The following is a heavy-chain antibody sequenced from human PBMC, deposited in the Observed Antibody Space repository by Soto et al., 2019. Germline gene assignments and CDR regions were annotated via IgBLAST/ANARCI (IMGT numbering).Heavy chain of an antibody. J-gene: IGHJ6*02. CDR3: ARGFGYSSSWYGRTPYGMDV. V-gene: IGHV3-11*06. D-gene: IGHD6-13*01. CDR1: GFTSRAYY. CDR2: ISSSSSYT. Sequence: GGSLRPSCAASGFTSRAYYMSWIRQAPRKGLQRVSYISSSSSYTNYADSVKGRFTISRDNAKNSLYLQMNSLRAEDTAVYYCARGFGYSSSWYGRTPYGMDVWGQGTTVTVSS.